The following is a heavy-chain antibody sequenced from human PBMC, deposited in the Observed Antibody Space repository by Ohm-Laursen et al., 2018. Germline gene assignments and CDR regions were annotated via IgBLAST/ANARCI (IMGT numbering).Heavy chain of an antibody. Sequence: PSDTLSLTCTVSGGSITSHSWNYWSWIRQPAGKGLEWLGRVSNRGTTSYSPSLKSRVTMSLDTSNNHFSLTLKSVTAADTAVYYCARHLGAWGDSWGQGILVTVSS. J-gene: IGHJ4*02. CDR2: VSNRGTT. V-gene: IGHV4-4*07. CDR1: GGSITSHSWNY. CDR3: ARHLGAWGDS. D-gene: IGHD3-16*01.